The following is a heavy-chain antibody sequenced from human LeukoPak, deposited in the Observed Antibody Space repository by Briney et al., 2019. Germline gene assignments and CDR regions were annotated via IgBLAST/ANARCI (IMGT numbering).Heavy chain of an antibody. D-gene: IGHD1-20*01. V-gene: IGHV4-39*01. CDR3: ARRITGTTSDSFDY. CDR2: ISHSGST. CDR1: GGSISSSSYF. Sequence: SETLSLICTVFGGSISSSSYFWGWIRQPAGKGLEWIGSISHSGSTYYDPPLKSRITISVDTSKNQFSLKVRSVTAADTAVYYCARRITGTTSDSFDYWGQGILVTVSS. J-gene: IGHJ4*02.